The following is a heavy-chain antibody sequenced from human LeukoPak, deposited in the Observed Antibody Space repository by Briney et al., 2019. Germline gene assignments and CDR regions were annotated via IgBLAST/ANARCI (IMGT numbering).Heavy chain of an antibody. CDR2: ISWNSGSI. CDR1: GFTFDDYA. V-gene: IGHV3-9*01. Sequence: GGSLRLSCAASGFTFDDYAMHWVRQAPGKGLEWVSGISWNSGSIGYADSVKGRFTISRDNAKNSLYLQMNSLRAEDTALYYCAKVALGRYSGAEYFQHWGQGTLVTVSS. J-gene: IGHJ1*01. CDR3: AKVALGRYSGAEYFQH. D-gene: IGHD3-10*01.